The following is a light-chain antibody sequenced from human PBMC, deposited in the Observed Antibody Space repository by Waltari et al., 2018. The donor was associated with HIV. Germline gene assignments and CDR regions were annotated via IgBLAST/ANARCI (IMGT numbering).Light chain of an antibody. CDR3: QSYDSRNHVV. CDR1: SGSVASNY. Sequence: NFMLTQPHSVSESPGKTVTISCTRSSGSVASNYVQWYQQRPGSSPTTVIYEDNQRPSGVPDRFSGSIDGSSNSAALTIAGLKTEDEADYYCQSYDSRNHVVFGGGTKLTVL. CDR2: EDN. J-gene: IGLJ2*01. V-gene: IGLV6-57*01.